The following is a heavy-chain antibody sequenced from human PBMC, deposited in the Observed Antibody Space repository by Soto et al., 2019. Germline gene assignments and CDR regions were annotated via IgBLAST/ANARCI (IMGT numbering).Heavy chain of an antibody. V-gene: IGHV4-30-4*01. CDR3: ARVIAGRYDYVWGTYRTEPHFDS. Sequence: QVQLQESGPRLVKPSQTLFLTCTVSGGSIISGDYFWSWIRQPPGKGLEWIGYIYYSGTTYYNPSLESRLTISVDASNNQFSLSLDSVTAADTAVYFCARVIAGRYDYVWGTYRTEPHFDSWGQGTLVTVSS. J-gene: IGHJ4*02. CDR1: GGSIISGDYF. D-gene: IGHD3-16*02. CDR2: IYYSGTT.